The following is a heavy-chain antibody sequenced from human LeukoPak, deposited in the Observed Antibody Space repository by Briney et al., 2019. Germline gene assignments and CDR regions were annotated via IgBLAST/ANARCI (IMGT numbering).Heavy chain of an antibody. CDR2: IGGNGGNT. Sequence: PGGSLRLSCAASGFTFSSYAMSWVRQAPGKGLEWVSTIGGNGGNTYYADSVKGRFTISRDNSKNTLSLQMNSLRAEDTAVYYCAKENPVGGTNYFDYWGQGTLVTVPS. D-gene: IGHD1-26*01. V-gene: IGHV3-23*01. J-gene: IGHJ4*02. CDR3: AKENPVGGTNYFDY. CDR1: GFTFSSYA.